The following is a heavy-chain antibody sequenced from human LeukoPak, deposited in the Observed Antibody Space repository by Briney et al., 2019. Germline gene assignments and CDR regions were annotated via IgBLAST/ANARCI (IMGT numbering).Heavy chain of an antibody. CDR1: GFTFSSYG. CDR3: ASLTVTTKSFDY. Sequence: GGSLRLSCAASGFTFSSYGMHWVRQAPGKGLEWVAFIRYDGSNKYYADSVKGRFTISRDNSKNTLYLQMNSLRAEDTAVYYCASLTVTTKSFDYWGQGTLVTVSS. CDR2: IRYDGSNK. J-gene: IGHJ4*02. V-gene: IGHV3-30*02. D-gene: IGHD4-11*01.